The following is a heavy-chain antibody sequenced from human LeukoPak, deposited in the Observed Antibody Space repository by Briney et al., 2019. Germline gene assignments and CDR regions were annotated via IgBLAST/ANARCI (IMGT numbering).Heavy chain of an antibody. CDR1: GYTFTTYA. Sequence: ASVKVSCKASGYTFTTYALNWVRQAPGQGLEWMGWINTNTGNPTYAQGFTGRFVFSLDTSVSTAYLQISSLKAEDTAVYYCARVSRVHAFDIWGQGTMVTVSS. J-gene: IGHJ3*02. CDR3: ARVSRVHAFDI. CDR2: INTNTGNP. V-gene: IGHV7-4-1*02.